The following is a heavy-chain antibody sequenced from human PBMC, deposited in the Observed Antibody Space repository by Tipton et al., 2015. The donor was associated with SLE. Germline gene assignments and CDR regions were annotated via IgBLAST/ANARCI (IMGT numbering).Heavy chain of an antibody. V-gene: IGHV4-59*01. CDR3: ANADGVVGVQVPYGSGDP. CDR2: IYHSGST. Sequence: TLSLTCTVSGGSIRSYYWSWIRQTPEKGLEWIASIYHSGSTNSGSTQYNPSLESRVSTSLDTSKNQISLKLTSVTTAGTAMYYWANADGVVGVQVPYGSGDPWGRGTMVSVS. J-gene: IGHJ2*01. CDR1: GGSIRSYY. D-gene: IGHD3-16*01.